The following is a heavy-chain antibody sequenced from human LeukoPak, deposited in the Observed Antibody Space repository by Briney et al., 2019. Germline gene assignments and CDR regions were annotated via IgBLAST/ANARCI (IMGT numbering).Heavy chain of an antibody. CDR1: GGTFSSYA. V-gene: IGHV1-69*13. J-gene: IGHJ3*02. Sequence: SVKVSCKASGGTFSSYAISWVRQAPGQGLEWMGGIIPIFGTANYAQKFQGRVTITADESTSTAYMGLSSLRSEDTAVYYCARLYEVAAALHAFDIWGQGTMVTVSS. CDR2: IIPIFGTA. D-gene: IGHD6-13*01. CDR3: ARLYEVAAALHAFDI.